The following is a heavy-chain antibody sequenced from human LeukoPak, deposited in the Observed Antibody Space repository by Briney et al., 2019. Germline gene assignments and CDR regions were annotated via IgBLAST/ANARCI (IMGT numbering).Heavy chain of an antibody. J-gene: IGHJ4*02. Sequence: SETLSLTCTVSGYSISSGYYWGWIRQPPGKGLEWIGSIYHSGSTYYNPSLKSRVTISVDTSKNQFSLKLSSVTAADTAVYYCARGARKEVYYYGSGSYYPYDYWGQGTLVTVSS. CDR3: ARGARKEVYYYGSGSYYPYDY. D-gene: IGHD3-10*01. CDR1: GYSISSGYY. CDR2: IYHSGST. V-gene: IGHV4-38-2*02.